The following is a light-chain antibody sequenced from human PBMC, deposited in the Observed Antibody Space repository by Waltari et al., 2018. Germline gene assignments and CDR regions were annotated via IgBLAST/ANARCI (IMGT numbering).Light chain of an antibody. Sequence: IQMTQSPSTLSASVGDRVTITCRTSQGISSWLAWYQQTPGKAPKLLIYQASTLESGVPSRFSGSGSGTEFTLTISSLQPDDSATYYCQQYDHYPWTFGQGTKVELK. J-gene: IGKJ1*01. CDR2: QAS. CDR1: QGISSW. CDR3: QQYDHYPWT. V-gene: IGKV1-5*03.